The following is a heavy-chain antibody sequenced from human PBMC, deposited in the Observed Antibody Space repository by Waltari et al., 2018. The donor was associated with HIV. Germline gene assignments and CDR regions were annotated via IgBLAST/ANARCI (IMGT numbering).Heavy chain of an antibody. V-gene: IGHV3-72*01. CDR3: GRGAAGSVSDY. D-gene: IGHD2-15*01. J-gene: IGHJ4*02. CDR2: SRSNANGYTT. CDR1: GFTLSDHY. Sequence: SGFTLSDHYMDWVRQAPGKGLEWVGRSRSNANGYTTEYAASVEGRFSISRDEASNSAYLQMNSLKTEDTAVYFCGRGAAGSVSDYWGPGTLVTVSS.